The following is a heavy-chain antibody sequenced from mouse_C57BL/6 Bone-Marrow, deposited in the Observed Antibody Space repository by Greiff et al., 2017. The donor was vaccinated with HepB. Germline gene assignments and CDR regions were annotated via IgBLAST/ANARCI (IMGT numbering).Heavy chain of an antibody. V-gene: IGHV1-85*01. Sequence: QVHVKQSGPELVKPGASVKLSCKASGYTFTSYDINWVKQRPGQGLEWIGWIYPRDGSTKYNEKFKGKATLTVDTSSSTAYMELHSLTSEDSAVYFCAREDDYYAMDYWGQGTSVTVSS. J-gene: IGHJ4*01. CDR3: AREDDYYAMDY. CDR2: IYPRDGST. CDR1: GYTFTSYD.